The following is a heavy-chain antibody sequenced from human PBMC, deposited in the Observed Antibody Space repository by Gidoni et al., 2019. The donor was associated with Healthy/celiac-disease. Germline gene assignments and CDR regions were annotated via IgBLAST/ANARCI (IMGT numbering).Heavy chain of an antibody. J-gene: IGHJ4*02. D-gene: IGHD3-9*01. Sequence: EVQLVESGGGLVKPGGSLRLSCAASGFTLSHACARGVRQAPGKGLGWGGRIKSKTDGGTKDYAAPVKGRFTISRDDSKNTRYLQMNSLKTEDTAVYYCTTGALRYFDWPGYYFDYWGQGTLVTVSS. V-gene: IGHV3-15*01. CDR3: TTGALRYFDWPGYYFDY. CDR1: GFTLSHAC. CDR2: IKSKTDGGTK.